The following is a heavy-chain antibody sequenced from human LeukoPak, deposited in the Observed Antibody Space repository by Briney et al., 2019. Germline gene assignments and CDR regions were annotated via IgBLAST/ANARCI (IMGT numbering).Heavy chain of an antibody. Sequence: PSETLSLTCTVSGGSISSYYWSWIRQPPRKGLEWIGYIYYSGSTNYNPSLKSRVTISVDTSKNQFSLKLSSVTAADTAVYYCARHDYDILTGYNNWFDPWGQGTLVTVSS. V-gene: IGHV4-59*08. CDR2: IYYSGST. J-gene: IGHJ5*02. CDR1: GGSISSYY. CDR3: ARHDYDILTGYNNWFDP. D-gene: IGHD3-9*01.